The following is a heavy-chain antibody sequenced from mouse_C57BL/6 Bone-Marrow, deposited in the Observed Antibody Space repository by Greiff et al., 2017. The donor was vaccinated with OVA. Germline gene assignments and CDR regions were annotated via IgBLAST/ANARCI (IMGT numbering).Heavy chain of an antibody. J-gene: IGHJ3*01. CDR1: GYTFTSYW. CDR2: IDPSDSYT. Sequence: QVQLKQPGAELVMPGASVKLSCKASGYTFTSYWMHWVKQRPGQGLEWIGEIDPSDSYTNYNQKFKGKSTMTVDKSSSTAYMQLSSLTSDDSAVYYCARSLFAYWGQGTLVTVSA. V-gene: IGHV1-69*01. CDR3: ARSLFAY.